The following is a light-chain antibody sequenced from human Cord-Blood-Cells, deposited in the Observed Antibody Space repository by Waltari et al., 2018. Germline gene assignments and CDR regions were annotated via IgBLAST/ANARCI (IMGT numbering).Light chain of an antibody. V-gene: IGKV1-39*01. CDR3: QQSYSTLRSYT. Sequence: DIQMTQSPSSLSASVGDRVTLTCRASQSISSYLNWYQQKPGKAPKLLIYAASSLQSGVPSRFSGSGSGTDFTLTISSLQPEDFATYYCQQSYSTLRSYTFGQGTKLEIK. CDR2: AAS. CDR1: QSISSY. J-gene: IGKJ2*01.